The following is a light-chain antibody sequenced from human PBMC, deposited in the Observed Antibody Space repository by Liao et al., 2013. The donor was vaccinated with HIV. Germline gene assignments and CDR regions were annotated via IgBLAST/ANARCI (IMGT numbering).Light chain of an antibody. Sequence: SYELTQSPSVSVSPGQTASITCSGDKLGDKYACWYQQKPGQSPVLVIYHDSERPSGIPERFSGSNSGNTATLTISGTQAMDEADYYCQAWDNRNVVFGRGTKLTVL. J-gene: IGLJ2*01. V-gene: IGLV3-1*01. CDR3: QAWDNRNVV. CDR1: KLGDKY. CDR2: HDS.